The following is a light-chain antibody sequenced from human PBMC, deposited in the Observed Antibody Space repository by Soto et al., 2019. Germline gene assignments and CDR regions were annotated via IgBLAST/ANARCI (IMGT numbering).Light chain of an antibody. J-gene: IGKJ2*01. CDR2: AAS. V-gene: IGKV1-9*01. CDR3: QQLNISPYT. CDR1: QGIGSS. Sequence: DIPLTQSPSSLSASVRNRVTITCRASQGIGSSLAWYQQKPGKAPKLLIYAASTLQSGVPSRFSGSGSGTEFTLTISSLQPEDFATYYCQQLNISPYTFGQGTKLEIK.